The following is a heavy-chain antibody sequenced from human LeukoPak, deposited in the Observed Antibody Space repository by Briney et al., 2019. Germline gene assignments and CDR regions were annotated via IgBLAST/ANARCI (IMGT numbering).Heavy chain of an antibody. CDR2: INSGGGSK. CDR1: GFIFSNHA. Sequence: QPGGSLRLSCAASGFIFSNHAMNWVRQAPGKGLEWVAGINSGGGSKYYTDSGKGRFTIARDNSRNTLDLQMSSLRAYDSALDFFAKDLSFNYNYFDDWGQGALVTVSS. D-gene: IGHD4-11*01. CDR3: AKDLSFNYNYFDD. J-gene: IGHJ4*02. V-gene: IGHV3-23*01.